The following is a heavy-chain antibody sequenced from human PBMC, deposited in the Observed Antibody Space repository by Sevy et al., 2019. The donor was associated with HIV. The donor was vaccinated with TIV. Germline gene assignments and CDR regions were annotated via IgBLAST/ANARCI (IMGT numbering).Heavy chain of an antibody. D-gene: IGHD2-2*03. CDR1: GFTFSGSA. V-gene: IGHV3-73*01. CDR3: TTYLGYCRSTSCHYYFDN. J-gene: IGHJ4*02. CDR2: VSMKANSYAT. Sequence: GGSLRLSCAASGFTFSGSALHWVRQASDKGLEWVGRVSMKANSYATAYAASVKGRFTISRDDSKNSAYLQMNSLKTEDTAVYYCTTYLGYCRSTSCHYYFDNWGQGTLVTVSS.